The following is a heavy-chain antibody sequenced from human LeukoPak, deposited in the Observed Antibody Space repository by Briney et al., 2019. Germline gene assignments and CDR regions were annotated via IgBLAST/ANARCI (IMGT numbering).Heavy chain of an antibody. D-gene: IGHD6-13*01. V-gene: IGHV1-69*13. J-gene: IGHJ4*02. CDR2: IMSLFGKA. Sequence: GASVKVSCKASGGNLKSFVFSWVRQVPGQGPEWLGGIMSLFGKAHYAQKFQDRVTFTADESTNTVYMEVRSLTYEDTAVYFCARESRPGTWPSDYWGQGTLVTVSS. CDR3: ARESRPGTWPSDY. CDR1: GGNLKSFV.